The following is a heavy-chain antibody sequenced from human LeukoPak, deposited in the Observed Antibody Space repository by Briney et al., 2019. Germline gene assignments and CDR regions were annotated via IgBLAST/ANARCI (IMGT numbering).Heavy chain of an antibody. CDR2: IKQDGSEK. Sequence: PGGSLRLSSAASGFTVSSNYMSWVCRAPGRGLEWVANIKQDGSEKYYVYSVKGRFTISRDNAKNSLYLQMNSLRAEDTAVYYCARAPTYYDFWSGSRDAFDIWGQGTMVTVSS. D-gene: IGHD3-3*01. V-gene: IGHV3-7*01. CDR1: GFTVSSNY. CDR3: ARAPTYYDFWSGSRDAFDI. J-gene: IGHJ3*02.